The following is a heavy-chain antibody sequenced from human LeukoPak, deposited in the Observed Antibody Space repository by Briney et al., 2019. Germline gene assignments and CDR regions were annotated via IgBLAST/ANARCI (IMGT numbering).Heavy chain of an antibody. V-gene: IGHV3-74*01. D-gene: IGHD1-26*01. CDR3: ARGGYSGSYYRFD. CDR1: GFIFTNYW. J-gene: IGHJ4*02. CDR2: IDKEGSAA. Sequence: SGGSLRLSCVSSGFIFTNYWMHWVRQVPGKGPVWVGRIDKEGSAAFYAESVKGRFTISRDNVKSTVYLQMSSLTAEDTAVYHCARGGYSGSYYRFDWGQGTLVTVSS.